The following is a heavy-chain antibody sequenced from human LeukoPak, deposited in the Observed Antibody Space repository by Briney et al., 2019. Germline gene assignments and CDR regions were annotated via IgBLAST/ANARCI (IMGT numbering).Heavy chain of an antibody. J-gene: IGHJ6*04. CDR2: ISNSGLSI. Sequence: EGSLRLSCEASGFTFSDYYMAWIRQAPGKGLEWVSSISNSGLSINYADSVKGRFTISRDNAKDSLFLQMNSLRAEDTAVYYCARAIEDVWGKGTTVTISS. CDR3: ARAIEDV. D-gene: IGHD3-16*02. V-gene: IGHV3-11*04. CDR1: GFTFSDYY.